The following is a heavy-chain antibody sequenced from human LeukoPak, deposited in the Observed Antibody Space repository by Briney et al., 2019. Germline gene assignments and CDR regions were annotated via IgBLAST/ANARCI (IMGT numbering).Heavy chain of an antibody. J-gene: IGHJ4*02. D-gene: IGHD6-19*01. Sequence: ASVKVSCKASGYTFTSYDINWVRQATGQGLEWMGWMNPNSGNTGYAQKFQGRVTMTRNTSISTAYMELSGLRSEDTAVYYCARESIAVAGARDYWGQGTLVTVSS. CDR3: ARESIAVAGARDY. V-gene: IGHV1-8*01. CDR2: MNPNSGNT. CDR1: GYTFTSYD.